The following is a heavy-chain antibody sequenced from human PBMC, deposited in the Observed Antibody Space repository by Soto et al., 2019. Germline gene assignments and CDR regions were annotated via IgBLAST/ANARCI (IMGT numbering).Heavy chain of an antibody. V-gene: IGHV3-23*01. CDR3: VKARHSGAFAEYYDS. CDR2: IGGRGGNA. J-gene: IGHJ4*02. D-gene: IGHD2-8*02. Sequence: PGGSQRLSCADSGSSFIDYAISWVRQVPGRGLAYVAGIGGRGGNAFYADSMKGRFSISRDNSKNTVYLHMHNLRVYDSAMYYCVKARHSGAFAEYYDSWGQAPLVTVAS. CDR1: GSSFIDYA.